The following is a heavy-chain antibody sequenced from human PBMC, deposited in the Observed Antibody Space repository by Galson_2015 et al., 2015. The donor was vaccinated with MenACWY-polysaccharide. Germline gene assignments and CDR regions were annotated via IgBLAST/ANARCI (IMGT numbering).Heavy chain of an antibody. CDR3: AREGSRIVFHAFDT. CDR1: TVTFRGSG. CDR2: IQYDAVYK. V-gene: IGHV3-33*01. J-gene: IGHJ3*02. D-gene: IGHD3-10*02. Sequence: SLRLSCAASTVTFRGSGMHWVRQAPGKGLEWVAVIQYDAVYKQYLDSVKGRFSVSRGNSKSTLYLEMNNLRAEDTALYYCAREGSRIVFHAFDTWGQGTMVIVSS.